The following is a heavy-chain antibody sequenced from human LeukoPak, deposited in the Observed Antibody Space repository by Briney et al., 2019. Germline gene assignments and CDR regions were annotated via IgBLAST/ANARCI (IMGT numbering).Heavy chain of an antibody. V-gene: IGHV4-59*08. CDR2: IYYSGST. J-gene: IGHJ4*02. Sequence: SETLSLTCTVSGGSISSYYWSWIRQPPGKGLEWIGYIYYSGSTNYSPSLKSRVTISVDTSKNQFSLKLSSVTAADTAVYYCARGGGSSSAHDYWGQGTLVTVSS. CDR3: ARGGGSSSAHDY. D-gene: IGHD6-6*01. CDR1: GGSISSYY.